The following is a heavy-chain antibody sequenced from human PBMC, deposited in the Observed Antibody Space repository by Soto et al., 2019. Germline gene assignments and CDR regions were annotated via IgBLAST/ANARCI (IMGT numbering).Heavy chain of an antibody. J-gene: IGHJ4*02. Sequence: QVQLQESGPGLVKPSQTLSLTCTVFGGSINSGGYCWSWIRQHPGKGLDWIGCISYGGSTSYNPSLKSRVTLSVDTSKNQFSLKLSSVTAADTAVYYCSRGILVWGQGTLITVSS. CDR3: SRGILV. V-gene: IGHV4-31*03. CDR1: GGSINSGGYC. CDR2: ISYGGST. D-gene: IGHD5-18*01.